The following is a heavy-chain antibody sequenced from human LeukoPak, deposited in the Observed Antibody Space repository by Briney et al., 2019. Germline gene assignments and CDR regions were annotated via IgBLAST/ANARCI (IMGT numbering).Heavy chain of an antibody. CDR1: GFTFSSYA. CDR3: AKWADFWSGYYDC. Sequence: GGSLRLSCAASGFTFSSYAMSWVRQAPGKGLEWVSTISGSGGSTHYADSVKGRFTISRDNSKNTLYLQMNSLRAEDTAVYYCAKWADFWSGYYDCWGQGTLVTVSP. J-gene: IGHJ4*02. V-gene: IGHV3-23*01. D-gene: IGHD3-3*01. CDR2: ISGSGGST.